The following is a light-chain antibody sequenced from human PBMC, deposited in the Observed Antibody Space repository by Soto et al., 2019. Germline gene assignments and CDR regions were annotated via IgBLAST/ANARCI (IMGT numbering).Light chain of an antibody. Sequence: EIVLTQSPATLSLSPGDRATLSCRASQSVSNYLAWYQQKPGQAPRLVMYDATNRDAGIPDRFSGSGSATDCTLTISSLEPEEFAIYYCQQRRNCPLTFGQGTRLEIQ. CDR1: QSVSNY. CDR2: DAT. CDR3: QQRRNCPLT. J-gene: IGKJ5*01. V-gene: IGKV3-11*01.